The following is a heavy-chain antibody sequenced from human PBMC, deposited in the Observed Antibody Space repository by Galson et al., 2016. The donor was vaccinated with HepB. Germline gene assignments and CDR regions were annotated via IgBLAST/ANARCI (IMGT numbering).Heavy chain of an antibody. V-gene: IGHV3-64D*06. CDR3: VKSNLAAPGGFYGMDV. Sequence: SLRLSCAASEFSFSSYPMHWVRQAPGKGLEYVSGITTNGDDTKYADSVKGRFTILRDNSKNTLYLQMRSLRAEDTAVYYCVKSNLAAPGGFYGMDVWGQGTTVTVSS. CDR1: EFSFSSYP. D-gene: IGHD6-13*01. J-gene: IGHJ6*02. CDR2: ITTNGDDT.